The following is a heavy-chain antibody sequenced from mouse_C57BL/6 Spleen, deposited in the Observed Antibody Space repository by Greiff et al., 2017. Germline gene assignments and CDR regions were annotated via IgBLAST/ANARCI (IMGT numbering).Heavy chain of an antibody. Sequence: EVKLVESGGDLVKPGGSLKLSCAASGFTFSSYGMSWVRQTPDKRLEWVATISSGGSYTYYPDSVKGRFTISRDNAKNTLYLQMSSLKSEDTAMXYCARHQLTDYFDYWGQGTTLTVSS. V-gene: IGHV5-6*01. D-gene: IGHD4-1*01. CDR3: ARHQLTDYFDY. CDR1: GFTFSSYG. CDR2: ISSGGSYT. J-gene: IGHJ2*01.